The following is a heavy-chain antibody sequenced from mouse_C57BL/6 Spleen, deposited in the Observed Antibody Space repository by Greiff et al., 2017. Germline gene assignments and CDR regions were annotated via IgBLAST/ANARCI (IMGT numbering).Heavy chain of an antibody. J-gene: IGHJ1*03. CDR1: GYTFTSYG. Sequence: VQLQQSGAELARPGASVKLSCKASGYTFTSYGISWVKQRTGQGLEWIGEIYPRSGNTYYNEKFKGKAKLTADKSSSTAYMELRSLTSEDSAVYFCARGDYGQTPWYFDVWGTGTTVTVSS. D-gene: IGHD1-2*01. CDR3: ARGDYGQTPWYFDV. CDR2: IYPRSGNT. V-gene: IGHV1-81*01.